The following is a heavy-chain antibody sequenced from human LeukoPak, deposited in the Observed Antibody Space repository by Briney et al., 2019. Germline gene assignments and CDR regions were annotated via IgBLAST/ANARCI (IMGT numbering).Heavy chain of an antibody. J-gene: IGHJ3*02. V-gene: IGHV5-51*01. Sequence: GESLKISCKGSGYSFTSYWIGWVRQMPGKSLEWMGIIYPGDSDTRYSPSFQGQVSISADKSISTAYLQWSSLKASDTAMYYCARCARGYSCGYHAFDIWGQGTMVTVSS. CDR2: IYPGDSDT. D-gene: IGHD5-18*01. CDR3: ARCARGYSCGYHAFDI. CDR1: GYSFTSYW.